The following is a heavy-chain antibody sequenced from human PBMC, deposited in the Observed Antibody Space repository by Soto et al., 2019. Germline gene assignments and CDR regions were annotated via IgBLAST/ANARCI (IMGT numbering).Heavy chain of an antibody. V-gene: IGHV4-34*01. J-gene: IGHJ4*02. CDR1: GGSFSGYY. CDR2: INHSGST. Sequence: SETLSLTCAVYGGSFSGYYWSWIRQPPGKGLEWIGEINHSGSTNYNPSLKSRVTISVDTSKNQFSLKLSSVTAADTAVYYCALAVRNCTNGVCSSVAAADHVDYWGQGTLVTVSS. D-gene: IGHD2-8*01. CDR3: ALAVRNCTNGVCSSVAAADHVDY.